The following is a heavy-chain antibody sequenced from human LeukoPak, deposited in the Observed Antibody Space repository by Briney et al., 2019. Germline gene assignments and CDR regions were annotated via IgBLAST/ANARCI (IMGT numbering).Heavy chain of an antibody. CDR1: VYTFTTYE. CDR2: MNPKHTNT. J-gene: IGHJ4*02. D-gene: IGHD4-17*01. CDR3: ARGLVGRTGTDY. V-gene: IGHV1-8*03. Sequence: ASVKVSCKASVYTFTTYEINWVRQATGQGLEWMGWMNPKHTNTRYAQKFQGRITITGKISISTAYMELSILRSRDSAMCYSARGLVGRTGTDYWGQGTLVTVSS.